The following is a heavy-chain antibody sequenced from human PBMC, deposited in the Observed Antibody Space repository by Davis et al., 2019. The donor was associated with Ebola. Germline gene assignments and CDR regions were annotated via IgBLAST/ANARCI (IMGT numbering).Heavy chain of an antibody. CDR1: GGSISSGGYY. V-gene: IGHV4-61*08. Sequence: PSETLSLTCTVSGGSISSGGYYWSWIRQPPGKGLEWIGYIYYSGSTNYNPSLKSRVTISVDTSKNQFSLKLSSVTAADTAVYYCASQYYDFWSGYERWFDPWGQGTLVTVSS. CDR3: ASQYYDFWSGYERWFDP. D-gene: IGHD3-3*01. CDR2: IYYSGST. J-gene: IGHJ5*02.